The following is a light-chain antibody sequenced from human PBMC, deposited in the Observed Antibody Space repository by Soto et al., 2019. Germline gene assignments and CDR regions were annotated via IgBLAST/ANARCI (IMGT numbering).Light chain of an antibody. V-gene: IGLV2-14*01. Sequence: QSALTQPASVSGSPGQSITISCTGTSSDVGGYNYVSWYQQHPGKAPKLMIYEVSNRPSGVSNRFSGSKSGNTASLTISGLQADDEADYYCSSYTSSSIDYVFGTGTEVTVL. CDR3: SSYTSSSIDYV. J-gene: IGLJ1*01. CDR1: SSDVGGYNY. CDR2: EVS.